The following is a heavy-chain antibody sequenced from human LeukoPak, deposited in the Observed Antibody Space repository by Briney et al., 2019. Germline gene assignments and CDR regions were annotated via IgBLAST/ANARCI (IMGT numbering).Heavy chain of an antibody. CDR3: AKGATLYSSGWYTGMDV. CDR1: GFTFSSYG. Sequence: PGGSLRLSCAASGFTFSSYGMSWVRQAPGKGLEWVSLISWDGGSTYYADSVKGRFTISRDNSKNSLYLQMNSLRAEDTALYYCAKGATLYSSGWYTGMDVWGKGTTVTVSS. J-gene: IGHJ6*04. CDR2: ISWDGGST. V-gene: IGHV3-43D*03. D-gene: IGHD6-19*01.